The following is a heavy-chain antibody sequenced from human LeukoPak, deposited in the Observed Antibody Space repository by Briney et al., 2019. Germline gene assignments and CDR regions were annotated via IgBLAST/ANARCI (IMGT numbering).Heavy chain of an antibody. CDR2: ISGSGVST. Sequence: GGSLRLSCAASGFTFSSYAMTWVRQAPGKGLEWVSSISGSGVSTYYADSVKGRFTISRDNSKNTLYLQMNSLRAEDTAVYYCAKPRFPVVMVAATEDYWGQGTRVTVSS. D-gene: IGHD2-15*01. J-gene: IGHJ4*02. CDR1: GFTFSSYA. CDR3: AKPRFPVVMVAATEDY. V-gene: IGHV3-23*01.